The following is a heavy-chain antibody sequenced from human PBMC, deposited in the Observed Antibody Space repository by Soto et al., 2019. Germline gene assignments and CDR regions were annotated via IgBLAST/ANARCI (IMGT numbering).Heavy chain of an antibody. CDR3: ASSGLPFDY. J-gene: IGHJ4*02. D-gene: IGHD2-21*02. V-gene: IGHV3-64*01. CDR2: ISRNGGST. CDR1: GFTFSSYA. Sequence: EVQLVESGGGLVQPGGSLRLSCAASGFTFSSYAMHWVRQAPGKGLEYVSGISRNGGSTYYANSVKGRFTISRDNSKSTLYLQVGSLRAEDMAVYYCASSGLPFDYWGQGTRVTVSS.